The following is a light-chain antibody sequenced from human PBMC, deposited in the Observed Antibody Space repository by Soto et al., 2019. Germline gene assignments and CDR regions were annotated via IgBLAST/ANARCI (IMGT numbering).Light chain of an antibody. CDR1: QSVGSY. CDR3: LQRASWPHT. CDR2: DAT. V-gene: IGKV3-11*01. J-gene: IGKJ3*01. Sequence: VLTQSPATLSLSSGESAALSCRASQSVGSYLAWLQQVPGQAPRLLIYDATNRANGIPAKFRGSGSGTDFTLTISSLEPEDFALYFCLQRASWPHTFGPGTKVEIK.